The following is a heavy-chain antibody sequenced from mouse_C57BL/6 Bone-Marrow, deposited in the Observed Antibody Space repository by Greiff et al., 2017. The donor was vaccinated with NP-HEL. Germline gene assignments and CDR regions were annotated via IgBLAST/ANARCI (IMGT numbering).Heavy chain of an antibody. CDR3: ARMGDYGEGYFDV. V-gene: IGHV1-78*01. J-gene: IGHJ1*03. CDR1: GYTFTDHT. CDR2: IYPRDGST. D-gene: IGHD2-4*01. Sequence: VKLVESDAELVKPGASVKISCKVSGYTFTDHTIHWMKQRPEQGLEWIGYIYPRDGSTKYNEKFKGKATLTADKSSSTAYMQLNSLTSEDSAVYFCARMGDYGEGYFDVWGTGTTVTVSS.